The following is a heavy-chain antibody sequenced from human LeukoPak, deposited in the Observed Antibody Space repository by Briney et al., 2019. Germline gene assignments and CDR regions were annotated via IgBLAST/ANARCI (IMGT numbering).Heavy chain of an antibody. CDR1: GYTFNTYG. V-gene: IGHV1-18*01. D-gene: IGHD3-3*01. Sequence: GASVKVSCKASGYTFNTYGISWVRQAPGHGLEWMAWITVYNGDTHYDQKFQGRVTVTTDTSTSTAYMELRSLKSDDTAVYYCARGSSLDFWSGYYAFDPWGQGTLVTVSS. CDR2: ITVYNGDT. CDR3: ARGSSLDFWSGYYAFDP. J-gene: IGHJ5*02.